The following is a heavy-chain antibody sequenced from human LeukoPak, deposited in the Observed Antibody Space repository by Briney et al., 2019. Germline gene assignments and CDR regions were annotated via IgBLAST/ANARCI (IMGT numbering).Heavy chain of an antibody. CDR1: GFTVSSHF. Sequence: GGSLRLSCAASGFTVSSHFMTWVRQAPGKGLEWVSVIYSGDSGGSTYHADSVKGRFTISRDNSKNTLYLQMNSLRAEDTAVYYCARDKGADYYDSSPLNWFDPWGQGTLVTVSS. CDR2: IYSGDSGGST. D-gene: IGHD3-22*01. V-gene: IGHV3-66*01. J-gene: IGHJ5*02. CDR3: ARDKGADYYDSSPLNWFDP.